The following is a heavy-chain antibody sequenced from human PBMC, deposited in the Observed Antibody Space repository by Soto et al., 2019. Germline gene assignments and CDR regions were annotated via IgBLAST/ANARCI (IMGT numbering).Heavy chain of an antibody. V-gene: IGHV3-33*01. D-gene: IGHD5-18*01. CDR3: SRDRTNSSSYFDY. Sequence: QVQLVESGGGVVQPGRSLRLSCAASGFTFRSYGMHWVRHAPGKGLEWVAVIWYDGSNKFYTDSVKGRFSISRDNSKNTLSLQMNSLRAEDTAVYYCSRDRTNSSSYFDYWGQGNLVTVSS. CDR2: IWYDGSNK. J-gene: IGHJ4*02. CDR1: GFTFRSYG.